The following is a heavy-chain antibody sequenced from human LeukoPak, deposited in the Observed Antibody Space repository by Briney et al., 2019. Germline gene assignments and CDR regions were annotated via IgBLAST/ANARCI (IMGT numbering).Heavy chain of an antibody. V-gene: IGHV1-2*02. CDR2: INPNSGGT. D-gene: IGHD3-10*01. J-gene: IGHJ6*02. CDR3: ARDRYYYGSGSSGPYYYYGMDV. Sequence: ASVKVSCKASGYTFTGYYMHWVRQAPGQGLEWMGWINPNSGGTNYAQKFQGRVTMTRDTSISTAYMELSRLRSDDTAVYYCARDRYYYGSGSSGPYYYYGMDVWGQGTTVTVSS. CDR1: GYTFTGYY.